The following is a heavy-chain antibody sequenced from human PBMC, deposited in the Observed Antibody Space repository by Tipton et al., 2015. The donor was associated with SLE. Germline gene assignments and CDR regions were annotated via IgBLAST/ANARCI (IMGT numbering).Heavy chain of an antibody. CDR2: IWYDGSNE. V-gene: IGHV3-33*06. J-gene: IGHJ4*02. CDR3: AKGMVTLGLDY. Sequence: SLRLSCAASGFNFSNYGMHWVRQAPGKGLEWVAVIWYDGSNEYYADSVKGRFTISRDNSKNKVYLQMNSLKSEDTAVYYCAKGMVTLGLDYWGQGTLVTVSS. D-gene: IGHD3-16*01. CDR1: GFNFSNYG.